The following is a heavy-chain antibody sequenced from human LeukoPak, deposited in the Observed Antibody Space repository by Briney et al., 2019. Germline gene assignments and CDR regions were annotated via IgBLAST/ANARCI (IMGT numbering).Heavy chain of an antibody. CDR3: ARDAYVSADY. Sequence: ASVKVSCKASGYTFTGYYIHWVRQAPGPGLEWMGRIDPNSGGTSYAQNFQGRVTMTRDTSISTAYMELTRLTSDDTAVYYCARDAYVSADYWGQGTLVTVSS. V-gene: IGHV1-2*06. CDR2: IDPNSGGT. CDR1: GYTFTGYY. J-gene: IGHJ4*02. D-gene: IGHD3-10*02.